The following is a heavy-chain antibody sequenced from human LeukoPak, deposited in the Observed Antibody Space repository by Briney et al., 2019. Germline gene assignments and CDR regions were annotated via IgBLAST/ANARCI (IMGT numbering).Heavy chain of an antibody. CDR3: ARYCITTSCLGGDYYYGMDV. CDR2: ISDTT. CDR1: GFTFSNFA. Sequence: GGSLRLSCAASGFTFSNFAMSWVRQAPGKGLEWVSAISDTTYYADSVKGRFTISRDNPKNTLYLQLNSLRAEDTAVYYCARYCITTSCLGGDYYYGMDVWGKGTTVTVFS. D-gene: IGHD2-2*01. J-gene: IGHJ6*04. V-gene: IGHV3-23*01.